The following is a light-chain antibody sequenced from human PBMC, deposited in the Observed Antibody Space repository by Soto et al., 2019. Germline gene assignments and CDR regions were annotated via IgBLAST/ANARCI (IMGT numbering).Light chain of an antibody. CDR2: AAS. Sequence: IVLTQSPVTLSLSPGERATLSCRASQGVNSTYVAWYQQKPGQAPRLLIYAASIRATGIPDRFSGSVSGTDFILTISRLEPEDFVVYYCQHYGSSFTFGPGTKVDIK. CDR3: QHYGSSFT. V-gene: IGKV3-20*01. J-gene: IGKJ3*01. CDR1: QGVNSTY.